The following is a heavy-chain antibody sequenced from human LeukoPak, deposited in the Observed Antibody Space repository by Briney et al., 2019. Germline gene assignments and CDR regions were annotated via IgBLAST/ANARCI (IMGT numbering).Heavy chain of an antibody. J-gene: IGHJ3*02. CDR2: INHSGST. CDR1: GGSFSGYY. V-gene: IGHV4-34*01. CDR3: ARVAYYYDSSGYHDAFDI. Sequence: SETLSLTCAVYGGSFSGYYWSWIRQPSGKGLEWIGEINHSGSTNYNPSLKSRVTISVDTSKNQFSLKLSSVTAADTAVYYCARVAYYYDSSGYHDAFDIWGQGTMVTVSS. D-gene: IGHD3-22*01.